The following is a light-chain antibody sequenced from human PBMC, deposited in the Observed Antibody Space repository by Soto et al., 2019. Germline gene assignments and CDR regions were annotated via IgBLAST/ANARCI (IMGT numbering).Light chain of an antibody. CDR1: QSISSW. CDR2: GAS. V-gene: IGKV1-5*01. CDR3: LQDINYPWT. Sequence: DIQMTQSPSTLSASVGDRVTMAFRASQSISSWLAWYQQKPGKPPKVLIYGASNLQSGVPPRFSGSGSGTDFTLAISSLQPEDSATYYCLQDINYPWTFGQGTKVDIK. J-gene: IGKJ1*01.